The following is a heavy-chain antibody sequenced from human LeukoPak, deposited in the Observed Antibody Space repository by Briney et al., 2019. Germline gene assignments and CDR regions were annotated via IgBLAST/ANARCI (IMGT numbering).Heavy chain of an antibody. CDR3: ARRQRQFDP. D-gene: IGHD6-25*01. J-gene: IGHJ5*02. V-gene: IGHV1-8*01. CDR1: GYTFTSYD. CDR2: MNPNSGNT. Sequence: GASVKVSCKASGYTFTSYDINWVRQATGQGLEWMGRMNPNSGNTGYAQKFQGRVTMTRNNSISTAYMELSSLRSEGAAVYYCARRQRQFDPWGQGTLVTVSS.